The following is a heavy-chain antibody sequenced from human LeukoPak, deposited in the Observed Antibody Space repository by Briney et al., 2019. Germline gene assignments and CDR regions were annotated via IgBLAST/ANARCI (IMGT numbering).Heavy chain of an antibody. V-gene: IGHV4-59*08. D-gene: IGHD3-10*01. Sequence: SETLSLTCTVSGGSISSYYWSWIRQSPGKGLEWIGYIYYSGSTNYNPSLKSRVTISVDTSKNQFSLKLSSVTAADTAMYYCARRYNYGKEGFDYWGQGTLVTVSS. CDR2: IYYSGST. CDR1: GGSISSYY. J-gene: IGHJ4*02. CDR3: ARRYNYGKEGFDY.